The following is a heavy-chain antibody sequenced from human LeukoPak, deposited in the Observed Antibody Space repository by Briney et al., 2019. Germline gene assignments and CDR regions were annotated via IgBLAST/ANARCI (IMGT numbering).Heavy chain of an antibody. J-gene: IGHJ3*02. V-gene: IGHV3-30*02. CDR2: IWYGGSNK. CDR3: AKDRAFGRSTHGGPDAFDI. Sequence: GGSLRLSCAASGFTFSSYGMHWVRQAPGKGLEWVAVIWYGGSNKYYADSVKGRFTISRDNSKNTLYLQMNSLRAEDTAVYYCAKDRAFGRSTHGGPDAFDIWGQGTMVTVSS. CDR1: GFTFSSYG. D-gene: IGHD3-16*01.